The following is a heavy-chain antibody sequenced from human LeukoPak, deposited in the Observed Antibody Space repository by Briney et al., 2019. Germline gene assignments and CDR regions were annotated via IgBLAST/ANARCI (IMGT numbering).Heavy chain of an antibody. J-gene: IGHJ4*02. CDR1: GGSVSSYY. D-gene: IGHD3-22*01. V-gene: IGHV4-59*08. CDR2: IYYGGST. CDR3: ARVKVESDSSGYYYLDY. Sequence: SETLSLTCTVSGGSVSSYYWSWIRQPPGKGLEWIGYIYYGGSTNYNPSLKSRVTISVDTSKNQFSLKLSSVTAAVTAVYYCARVKVESDSSGYYYLDYRGQGTLVTVSS.